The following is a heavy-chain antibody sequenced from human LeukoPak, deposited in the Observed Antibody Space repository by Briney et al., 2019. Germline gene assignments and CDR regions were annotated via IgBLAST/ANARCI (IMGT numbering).Heavy chain of an antibody. CDR3: ARSVGYFRGGSYYPGCFQH. D-gene: IGHD2-15*01. V-gene: IGHV3-11*06. J-gene: IGHJ1*01. Sequence: GGSLRLSCAASGFTFSDYYMSWIRQAPGKGLEWVSYISSSSSYTNYADSVKGRFTISRDNAKNSLYLQMNSLRAEDTAVYYCARSVGYFRGGSYYPGCFQHWGQGTLVTVSS. CDR1: GFTFSDYY. CDR2: ISSSSSYT.